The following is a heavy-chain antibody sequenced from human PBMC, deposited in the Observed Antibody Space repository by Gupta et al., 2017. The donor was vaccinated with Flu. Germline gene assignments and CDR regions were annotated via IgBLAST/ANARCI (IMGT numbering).Heavy chain of an antibody. J-gene: IGHJ6*03. D-gene: IGHD1-1*01. CDR3: ARARLLSGYYYYMDV. CDR2: IIPVFAMP. Sequence: WVRQAPGQGLEWIGGIIPVFAMPNYAQKFQGRVTITADDSTSTAFMELTSLTSDDTAVYYCARARLLSGYYYYMDVWGKGTTVTVSS. V-gene: IGHV1-69*01.